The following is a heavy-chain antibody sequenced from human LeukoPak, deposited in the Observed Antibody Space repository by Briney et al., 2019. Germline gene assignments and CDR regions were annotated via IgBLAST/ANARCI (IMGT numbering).Heavy chain of an antibody. CDR3: AKGGHCGGGCCYILDD. CDR1: GGSISSSSYY. CDR2: IYYSGST. V-gene: IGHV4-39*02. J-gene: IGHJ4*02. Sequence: SETLSLTCTVSGGSISSSSYYWGWIRQPPGKGLEWIGSIYYSGSTYYNPSLESRVTISVDTSNNQFSLKLSSVTAADTAVYYCAKGGHCGGGCCYILDDWGQGTLVTVSS. D-gene: IGHD2-15*01.